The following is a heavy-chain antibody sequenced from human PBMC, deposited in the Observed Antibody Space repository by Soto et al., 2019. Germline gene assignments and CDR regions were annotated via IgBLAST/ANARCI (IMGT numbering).Heavy chain of an antibody. CDR3: ARDGGRHSGGIDY. CDR2: IIHIFGTA. Sequence: QVQLVQSGAEVKKPGSSVKVSCKASGGTFSSYSINWVRQAPGQGLEWMGEIIHIFGTANYAQKFQGRVTITAYESTSTAYMELSSLRSEDTAVYYCARDGGRHSGGIDYWGQGTLVTVSS. D-gene: IGHD1-26*01. CDR1: GGTFSSYS. V-gene: IGHV1-69*01. J-gene: IGHJ4*02.